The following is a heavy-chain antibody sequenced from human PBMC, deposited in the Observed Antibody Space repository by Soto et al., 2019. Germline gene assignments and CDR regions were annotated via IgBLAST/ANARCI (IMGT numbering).Heavy chain of an antibody. D-gene: IGHD6-19*01. J-gene: IGHJ6*02. V-gene: IGHV3-30*18. CDR3: AKDQHGSGFLLYYYYYGMDV. CDR2: ISDDGSNT. Sequence: PGGSLRLSCAASGFTFSYYGMHWVRQAPGKGLEWVTVISDDGSNTHYADSVKGRFTISRDNSKNTLYLQMNSLRAEDTAVYYCAKDQHGSGFLLYYYYYGMDVWGQGPTVTVSS. CDR1: GFTFSYYG.